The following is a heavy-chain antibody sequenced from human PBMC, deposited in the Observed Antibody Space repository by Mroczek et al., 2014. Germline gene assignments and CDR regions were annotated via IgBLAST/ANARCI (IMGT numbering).Heavy chain of an antibody. CDR1: GFTFSSYA. CDR2: ISGSGGST. D-gene: IGHD2-2*02. CDR3: AKVGDCSSTSCYTGDYYYYMDV. Sequence: ESGGGLVQPGGSLRLSCAASGFTFSSYAMSWVRQAPGKGLEWVSAISGSGGSTYYADSVKGRFTISRDNSKNTLYLQMNSLRAEDTAVYYCAKVGDCSSTSCYTGDYYYYMDVWGKGTTVTVSS. V-gene: IGHV3-23*01. J-gene: IGHJ6*03.